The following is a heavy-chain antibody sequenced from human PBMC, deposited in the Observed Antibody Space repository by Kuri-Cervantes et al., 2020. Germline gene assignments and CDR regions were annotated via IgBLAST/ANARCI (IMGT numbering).Heavy chain of an antibody. Sequence: SETLSLTCAVSGGSISSGGYSWSRIRQPAGKGLEWIGRIYTSGSTNYNPSLKSRVTISVDTSKNQFSLKLSSVTAADTAVYYCARDSHYGDYRVWGQGTLVTVSS. J-gene: IGHJ4*02. CDR2: IYTSGST. CDR1: GGSISSGGYS. V-gene: IGHV4-61*02. CDR3: ARDSHYGDYRV. D-gene: IGHD4-17*01.